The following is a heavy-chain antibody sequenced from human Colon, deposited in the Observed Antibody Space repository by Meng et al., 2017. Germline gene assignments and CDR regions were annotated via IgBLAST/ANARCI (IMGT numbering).Heavy chain of an antibody. CDR3: ARDSGYDKNWFDP. CDR2: IYYSGST. Sequence: VQLQESGPGLLRPSETLSLTGTVAGGSVISNSYYWSWIRQPPGKGLEWIGFIYYSGSTNYNPSLKSRVTISVDTSKNQFSLKVSSVTAADTAVYYCARDSGYDKNWFDPWGQGTLVTVSS. J-gene: IGHJ5*02. CDR1: GGSVISNSYY. D-gene: IGHD5-12*01. V-gene: IGHV4-61*01.